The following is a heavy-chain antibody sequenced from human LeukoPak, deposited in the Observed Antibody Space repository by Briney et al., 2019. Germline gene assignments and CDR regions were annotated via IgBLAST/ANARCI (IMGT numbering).Heavy chain of an antibody. CDR3: AKDFWFLEWLSFDY. V-gene: IGHV3-23*01. Sequence: GGSLRLSCAASGFTFSSYAMSWVRQAPGKWLEWVSAISGSGGSTYYADSVKGRFTISRDNSKNTLYLQMNSLRAEDTAVYYCAKDFWFLEWLSFDYWGQGTLVTVSS. CDR2: ISGSGGST. D-gene: IGHD3-3*01. CDR1: GFTFSSYA. J-gene: IGHJ4*02.